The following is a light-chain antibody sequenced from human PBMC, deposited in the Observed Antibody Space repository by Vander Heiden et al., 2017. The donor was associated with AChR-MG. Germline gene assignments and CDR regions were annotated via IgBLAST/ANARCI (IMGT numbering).Light chain of an antibody. Sequence: SYVLTQPPSVSVAPRTDGQHYLRGNNIGSNSVHWYQQKPGLAPVVVVYDDNDRPSGIPERFSGSNSGNTATLTISGVEAGDEADYYCQVWDSSSDHLWVFGGGTKLTVL. CDR2: DDN. J-gene: IGLJ3*02. CDR1: NIGSNS. V-gene: IGLV3-21*02. CDR3: QVWDSSSDHLWV.